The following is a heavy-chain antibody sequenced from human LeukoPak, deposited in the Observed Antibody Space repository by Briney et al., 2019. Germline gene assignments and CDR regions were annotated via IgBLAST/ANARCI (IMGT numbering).Heavy chain of an antibody. D-gene: IGHD1-26*01. V-gene: IGHV3-30-3*01. Sequence: GGSLRLSCAASGFTFSSNAMHWVRQAPGKGLEWVAVISYDGSNKYYADSVKGRFTISRDNPKNTLYLQMNSLRAEDTAVYYCARDLDGGSYDYWGQGTLVAVSS. CDR3: ARDLDGGSYDY. CDR2: ISYDGSNK. CDR1: GFTFSSNA. J-gene: IGHJ4*02.